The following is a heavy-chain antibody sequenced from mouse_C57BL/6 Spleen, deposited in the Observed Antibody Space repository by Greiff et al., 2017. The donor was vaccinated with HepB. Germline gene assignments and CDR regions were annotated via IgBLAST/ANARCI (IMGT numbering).Heavy chain of an antibody. CDR1: GYSITSGYY. CDR2: ISYDGSN. J-gene: IGHJ4*01. V-gene: IGHV3-6*01. CDR3: ARDDSNLYYYAMDY. Sequence: EVQLVESGPGLVKPSQSLSLTCSVTGYSITSGYYWNWIRQFPGNKLEWMGYISYDGSNNYNPSLKNRISITRDTSKNQFFLKLNSVTTEDTATYYCARDDSNLYYYAMDYWGQGTSVTVSS. D-gene: IGHD2-5*01.